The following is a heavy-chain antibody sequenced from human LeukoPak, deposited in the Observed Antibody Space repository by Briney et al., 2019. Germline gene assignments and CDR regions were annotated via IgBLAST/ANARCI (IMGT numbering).Heavy chain of an antibody. J-gene: IGHJ6*03. CDR1: GGSISSYY. V-gene: IGHV4-4*09. D-gene: IGHD4-23*01. CDR3: ARQGTVGAYYYYHMDV. Sequence: SETLSLTCTVSGGSISSYYWSWIRQPPGKGLEWIGYIYTSGSTNYNPSLKSRVTISVDTSKNQFSLKLSSVTAADTAVYYCARQGTVGAYYYYHMDVWGKGTTVTVSS. CDR2: IYTSGST.